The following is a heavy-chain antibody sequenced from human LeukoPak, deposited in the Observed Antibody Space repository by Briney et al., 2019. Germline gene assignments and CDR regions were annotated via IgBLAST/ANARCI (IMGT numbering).Heavy chain of an antibody. CDR3: AKDGRAGGSGNPDY. CDR2: ISWNSGSI. Sequence: GGSLRLSCAASGFTFDDYAMHWVRQAPGKGLEWVSGISWNSGSIGYADSVKGRFTISRDNAKNSLYLQMNSLRAEDTALYYCAKDGRAGGSGNPDYWGQGTLVTVSS. CDR1: GFTFDDYA. V-gene: IGHV3-9*01. J-gene: IGHJ4*02. D-gene: IGHD3-10*01.